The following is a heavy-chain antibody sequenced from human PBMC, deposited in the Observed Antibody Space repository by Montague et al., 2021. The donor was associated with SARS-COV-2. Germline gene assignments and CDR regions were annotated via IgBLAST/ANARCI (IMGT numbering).Heavy chain of an antibody. CDR3: ARGSGCSGGSCYSDCDPDYSSGMDV. CDR1: GGSFSGYY. D-gene: IGHD2-15*01. CDR2: INHSGST. Sequence: SETLSLTCAVSGGSFSGYYWSWIRQPPGKGLEWIGEINHSGSTNYNPSLKSRVTISVDTSKNQFSLKLSSVTAADTAVYYCARGSGCSGGSCYSDCDPDYSSGMDVWGQGTTVTVSS. V-gene: IGHV4-34*01. J-gene: IGHJ6*02.